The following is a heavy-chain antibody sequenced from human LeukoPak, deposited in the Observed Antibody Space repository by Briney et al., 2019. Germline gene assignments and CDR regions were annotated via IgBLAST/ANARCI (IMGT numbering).Heavy chain of an antibody. D-gene: IGHD3-22*01. J-gene: IGHJ4*02. CDR1: GFTFSSYA. Sequence: PGGSLRLSCAASGFTFSSYAMHWVRQAPGKGLEWVAVISYDGSNKYYADSVKGRFTISRDNSKNTLYLQMNSLRAEDTAVYYCARALNYYDSTRTDYWGQGTLVTVSS. CDR2: ISYDGSNK. V-gene: IGHV3-30-3*01. CDR3: ARALNYYDSTRTDY.